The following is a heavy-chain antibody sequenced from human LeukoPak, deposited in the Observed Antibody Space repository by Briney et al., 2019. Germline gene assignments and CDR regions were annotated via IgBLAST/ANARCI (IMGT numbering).Heavy chain of an antibody. V-gene: IGHV1-8*01. D-gene: IGHD6-13*01. J-gene: IGHJ6*02. CDR1: GYTFTSYD. CDR2: MNPNNGNT. Sequence: GASVKVSCKASGYTFTSYDINWVRQDTGQGLEWIGWMNPNNGNTGYAQKFQGRVTMTRSTSISAAYMELSSLRSGDTAVYYCARLASSSWPLYYYYGMDVWGQGTTVTVSS. CDR3: ARLASSSWPLYYYYGMDV.